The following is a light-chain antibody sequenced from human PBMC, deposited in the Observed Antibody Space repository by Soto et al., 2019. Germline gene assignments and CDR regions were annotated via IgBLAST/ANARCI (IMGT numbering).Light chain of an antibody. CDR1: QDISNY. J-gene: IGKJ4*01. V-gene: IGKV1-33*01. CDR2: DAS. CDR3: QQYDNLTAVT. Sequence: DIQMTQSPSSLSASVGDRVTITCQASQDISNYLNWYQQKPGKAPKLLIYDASNLETGVPSRFSGSGSGTDFTFTISSLQPEDIATYYCQQYDNLTAVTLGGGTKVDIK.